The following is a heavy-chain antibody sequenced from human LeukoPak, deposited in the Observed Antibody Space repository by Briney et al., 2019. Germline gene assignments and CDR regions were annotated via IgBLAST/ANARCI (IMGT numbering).Heavy chain of an antibody. Sequence: GGSLRLSCAASGFTFSSYAMHWVRQAPGKGLEWVAVISYDGSNKYYADSVKGRFTISRDNAKNSLYLQMNSLRAEDTAVYFCAREGRYGQHFDYWGQGTLVTVSS. CDR3: AREGRYGQHFDY. J-gene: IGHJ4*02. V-gene: IGHV3-30*04. CDR1: GFTFSSYA. D-gene: IGHD5-18*01. CDR2: ISYDGSNK.